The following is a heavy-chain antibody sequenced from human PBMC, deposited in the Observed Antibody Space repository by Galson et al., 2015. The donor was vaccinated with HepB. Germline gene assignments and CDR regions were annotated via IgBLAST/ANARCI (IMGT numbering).Heavy chain of an antibody. CDR3: AKAQYSSGWYDY. D-gene: IGHD6-19*01. J-gene: IGHJ4*02. V-gene: IGHV3-23*01. CDR1: GFTFSSYA. Sequence: SLRLSCAASGFTFSSYAMSWVRQAPGKGLEWVSAISGSGGSTYYADSVKGRFTISRDNSKNTLYLQMNSLRAEDTAVYYCAKAQYSSGWYDYWGQGTLVTVSS. CDR2: ISGSGGST.